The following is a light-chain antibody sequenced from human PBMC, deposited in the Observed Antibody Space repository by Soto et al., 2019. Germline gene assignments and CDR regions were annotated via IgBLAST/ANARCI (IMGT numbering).Light chain of an antibody. CDR3: LQYNDGPPWT. V-gene: IGKV3-15*01. CDR2: RAS. Sequence: ETVMTQSPATLSVSPGERATLSCRAIQSVNSNLAWYQQKPGQTPRLLLYRASTRATGIPARFSASGSGTELTITIPSLQSEDFAVYYCLQYNDGPPWTFGPGTKVEIK. J-gene: IGKJ1*01. CDR1: QSVNSN.